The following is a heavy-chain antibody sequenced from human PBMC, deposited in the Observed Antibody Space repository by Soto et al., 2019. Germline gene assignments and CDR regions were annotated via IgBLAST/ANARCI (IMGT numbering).Heavy chain of an antibody. CDR3: ARAGVLLWFGEAPHYMDV. Sequence: QVPLVQSGAEVKKPGASVKVSCKASGYTFTSYGISWVRQAPGQGLEWMGWISAYNGNTNYAQKLQGRVTMTTDTSTSTAYMELRSLRSDDTAVYYCARAGVLLWFGEAPHYMDVWGKGTTVTVSS. CDR2: ISAYNGNT. D-gene: IGHD3-10*01. J-gene: IGHJ6*03. V-gene: IGHV1-18*01. CDR1: GYTFTSYG.